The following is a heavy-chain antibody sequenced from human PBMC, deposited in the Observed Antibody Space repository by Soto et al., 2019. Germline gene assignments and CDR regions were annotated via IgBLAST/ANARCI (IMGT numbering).Heavy chain of an antibody. V-gene: IGHV1-18*01. J-gene: IGHJ4*02. CDR2: ISAYNGNT. CDR1: GYTFTSYG. Sequence: QVQLVQSGAEVKKPGASVKVSCKASGYTFTSYGISWVRQAPGQGLEWMGWISAYNGNTNYAQKLQGRVIMTTDASTSTADMELRSLRSDDTAVYYCARVTHISMVRGVMGDFDYWGQGTLVTVSS. CDR3: ARVTHISMVRGVMGDFDY. D-gene: IGHD3-10*01.